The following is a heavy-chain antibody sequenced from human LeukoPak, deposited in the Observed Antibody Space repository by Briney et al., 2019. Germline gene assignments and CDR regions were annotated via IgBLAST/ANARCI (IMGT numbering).Heavy chain of an antibody. Sequence: SETLSLTCTVSGGSISSYYWSWIRQPAGKGLEWIGRIYTSGTTNYNPSLKSRITMSVDTSKNQFSLRMGSVTAADTAVYYCARANHDGSDYWGQGTLVTVSS. CDR3: ARANHDGSDY. CDR2: IYTSGTT. V-gene: IGHV4-4*07. CDR1: GGSISSYY. D-gene: IGHD3-22*01. J-gene: IGHJ4*02.